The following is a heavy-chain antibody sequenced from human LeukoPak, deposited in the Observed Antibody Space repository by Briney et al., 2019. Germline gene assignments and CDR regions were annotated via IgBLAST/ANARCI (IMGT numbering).Heavy chain of an antibody. D-gene: IGHD1-14*01. Sequence: PWDTLSLTCTVSGASLSNSGYYWGWIRRPRGKGLEWIGSIYYSQDTYYNPSLKRRVNISVDTSKNQFSLKLSSVTAADTTVYYCARAYNRATFDYWGQGTLVTVSS. V-gene: IGHV4-39*01. CDR2: IYYSQDT. CDR3: ARAYNRATFDY. CDR1: GASLSNSGYY. J-gene: IGHJ4*02.